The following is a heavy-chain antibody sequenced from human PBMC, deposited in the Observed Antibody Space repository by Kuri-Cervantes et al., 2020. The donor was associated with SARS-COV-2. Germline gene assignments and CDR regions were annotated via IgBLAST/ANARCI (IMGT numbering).Heavy chain of an antibody. V-gene: IGHV3-53*05. Sequence: GGSLRLSCAASGFTVSSNYMSWVRQAPGKGLEWVSVIYSGGSTYYADSVKGRFTISRDNSKNTLYLQMDSLRAEDTAVYYCATLIEMATVTFDYWGQGTLVTVSS. D-gene: IGHD5-24*01. J-gene: IGHJ4*02. CDR3: ATLIEMATVTFDY. CDR2: IYSGGST. CDR1: GFTVSSNY.